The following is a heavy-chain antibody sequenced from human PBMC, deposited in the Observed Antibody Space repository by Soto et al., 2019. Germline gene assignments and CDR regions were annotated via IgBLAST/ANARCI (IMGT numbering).Heavy chain of an antibody. D-gene: IGHD2-15*01. CDR3: ARGWGYCSGGSCYKDYYYYMDV. J-gene: IGHJ6*03. CDR1: GGSFSGYY. Sequence: QVQLQQWGAGLLKPSETLSLTCAVYGGSFSGYYWSWIRQPPGKGLEWIGEINHSGSTNDNPSLKSRVTISVDTSKNQFSLKLSSVTAADTAVYYCARGWGYCSGGSCYKDYYYYMDVWGKGTTVTVSS. CDR2: INHSGST. V-gene: IGHV4-34*01.